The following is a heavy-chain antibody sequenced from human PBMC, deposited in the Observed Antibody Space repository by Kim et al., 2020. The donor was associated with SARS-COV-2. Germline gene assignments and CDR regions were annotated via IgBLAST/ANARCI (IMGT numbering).Heavy chain of an antibody. Sequence: YYVDSGTGRFTISRDNAKNSLYLQMNSLRAEDTAVYYCARVQWQGYYFDYWGQGTLVTVSS. V-gene: IGHV3-7*01. D-gene: IGHD6-19*01. J-gene: IGHJ4*02. CDR3: ARVQWQGYYFDY.